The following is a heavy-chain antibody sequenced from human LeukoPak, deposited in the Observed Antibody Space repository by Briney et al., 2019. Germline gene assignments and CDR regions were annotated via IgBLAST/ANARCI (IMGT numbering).Heavy chain of an antibody. J-gene: IGHJ5*02. Sequence: QPGGSLRLSCAASGFTFSSYAMSWVRQAPGKGLEWVSAISGSGGSTYYADSVKGRFTISRDNSKNTLYLQMNSLRAEDTAVYYCAALGAARHRGNWFDPWGQGTLVTVSS. V-gene: IGHV3-23*01. D-gene: IGHD3-16*01. CDR1: GFTFSSYA. CDR3: AALGAARHRGNWFDP. CDR2: ISGSGGST.